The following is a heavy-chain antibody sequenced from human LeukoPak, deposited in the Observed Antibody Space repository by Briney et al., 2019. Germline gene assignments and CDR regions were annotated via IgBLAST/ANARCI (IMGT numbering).Heavy chain of an antibody. CDR2: ISGSGGST. D-gene: IGHD3-16*01. V-gene: IGHV3-23*01. CDR1: GFTFSSYE. CDR3: TRQPWGVDYYYYMDV. J-gene: IGHJ6*03. Sequence: PGGSLRLSCAASGFTFSSYEMNWVRQAPGKGLEWVSAISGSGGSTYYADSVKGRFTISRDNSKNTLYLQMNSLRAEDTAVYYCTRQPWGVDYYYYMDVWGKGTTVTVSS.